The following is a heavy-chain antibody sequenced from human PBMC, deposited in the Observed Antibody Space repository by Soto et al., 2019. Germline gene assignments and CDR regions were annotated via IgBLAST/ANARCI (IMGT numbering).Heavy chain of an antibody. J-gene: IGHJ3*02. CDR3: AKATVFGVVIIGAFDI. CDR1: GFTFSSYA. D-gene: IGHD3-3*01. CDR2: ISGSGGST. Sequence: EVQLLESGGGLVQPGGSLRLSCAASGFTFSSYAMSWVRQAPGKGLEWVSAISGSGGSTYYADSVKGRFTISRDNSKNTLYLQMNSLRAEDTAVYYCAKATVFGVVIIGAFDIWGQGQWSPSLQ. V-gene: IGHV3-23*01.